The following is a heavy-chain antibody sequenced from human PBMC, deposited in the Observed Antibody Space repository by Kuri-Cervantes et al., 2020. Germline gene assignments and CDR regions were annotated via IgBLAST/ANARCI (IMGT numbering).Heavy chain of an antibody. J-gene: IGHJ6*02. CDR1: GFTFSSYA. CDR3: ARLSLYHYGMDV. D-gene: IGHD2-15*01. Sequence: GGSLRLSCAASGFTFSSYAMSWVRQAPGKGLEWVSAISGSGGSTYYADSVKGRFTISRDNSKNTLYLQMNSLRAEDTAVYYCARLSLYHYGMDVWGQGTTVTVSS. V-gene: IGHV3-23*01. CDR2: ISGSGGST.